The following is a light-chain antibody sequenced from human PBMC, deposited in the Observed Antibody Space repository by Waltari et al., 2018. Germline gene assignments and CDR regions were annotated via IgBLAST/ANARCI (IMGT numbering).Light chain of an antibody. CDR2: DVS. CDR1: SSTFVVFNY. Sequence: HFPLTHPPPVSGPPGQSFTTPSPGPSSTFVVFNYFSWSQQHPGKPPKLLIYDVSKRHSGVSNRFSGSKSGNTASLRISGLQADDEAEYYCSSYSTNSAHVFGTGTKVTFL. V-gene: IGLV2-14*03. J-gene: IGLJ1*01. CDR3: SSYSTNSAHV.